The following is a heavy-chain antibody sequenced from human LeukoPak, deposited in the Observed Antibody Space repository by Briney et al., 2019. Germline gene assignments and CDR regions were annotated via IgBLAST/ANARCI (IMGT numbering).Heavy chain of an antibody. CDR2: IYYSWST. J-gene: IGHJ4*02. V-gene: IGHV4-59*12. CDR3: ARDPGIAAAGTGFDY. CDR1: GGSISSYY. Sequence: PSETLSLTCTVSGGSISSYYWSWIRQPPGKGLEWIGYIYYSWSTNYNPSLKSRVTISVDTSKNQFSLKLSSVTAADTAVYYCARDPGIAAAGTGFDYWGQGTLVTVSS. D-gene: IGHD6-13*01.